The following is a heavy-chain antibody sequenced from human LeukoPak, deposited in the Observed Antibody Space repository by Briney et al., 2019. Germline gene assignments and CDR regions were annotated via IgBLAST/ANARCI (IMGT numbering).Heavy chain of an antibody. Sequence: PGRSLRPSCAASGFTFDDYAMHWVRQAPGKGLEWVSGISWNSGSIGYADSVKGRFTISRDNAKNSLYLQMNSLRAEDTAVYYCARPDDTRAGYWGQGTLVTVSS. CDR1: GFTFDDYA. CDR2: ISWNSGSI. CDR3: ARPDDTRAGY. V-gene: IGHV3-9*01. J-gene: IGHJ4*02. D-gene: IGHD3-9*01.